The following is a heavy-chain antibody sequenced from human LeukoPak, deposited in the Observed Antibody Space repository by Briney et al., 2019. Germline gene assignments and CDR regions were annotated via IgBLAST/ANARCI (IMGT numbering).Heavy chain of an antibody. D-gene: IGHD5-18*01. J-gene: IGHJ6*02. CDR3: AREDTAMVTPLHYYYGMDV. V-gene: IGHV3-7*05. CDR2: IKHDGSEK. Sequence: PGGSLRLSCAASGFTFSSYWMSWVRQAPGKGLEWVANIKHDGSEKYCVDSVKGRFTISRDTAKSSLYLQMNSLRADDTAVYYCAREDTAMVTPLHYYYGMDVWGQGTTVTVSS. CDR1: GFTFSSYW.